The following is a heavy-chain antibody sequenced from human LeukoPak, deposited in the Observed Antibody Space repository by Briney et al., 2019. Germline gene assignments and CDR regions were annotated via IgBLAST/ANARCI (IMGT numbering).Heavy chain of an antibody. Sequence: ASVTVSCKASGYTFTSYAMNWVRQAPGQGLEWMGWINTNTGNPTYAQGFTGRFVFSLDTSVSTAYLQISSLKAEDTAVYYCARVYYSNSYDYWYFDLWGRGTLVTVSS. CDR3: ARVYYSNSYDYWYFDL. D-gene: IGHD6-13*01. V-gene: IGHV7-4-1*02. CDR1: GYTFTSYA. CDR2: INTNTGNP. J-gene: IGHJ2*01.